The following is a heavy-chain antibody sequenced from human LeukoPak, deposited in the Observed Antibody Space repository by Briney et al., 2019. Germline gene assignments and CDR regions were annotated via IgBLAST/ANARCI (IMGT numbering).Heavy chain of an antibody. V-gene: IGHV4-39*01. CDR2: IYYSGST. D-gene: IGHD1-26*01. Sequence: PSETLSLTCTVSGVSISSSSYYWGWIRQPPGKGLEWIGSIYYSGSTYYNASLQSRVTISIDTSKNQFSLRLNSVTAADTAMYYCAKSGGYGLIDYWGQGTLVTVSS. CDR3: AKSGGYGLIDY. CDR1: GVSISSSSYY. J-gene: IGHJ4*02.